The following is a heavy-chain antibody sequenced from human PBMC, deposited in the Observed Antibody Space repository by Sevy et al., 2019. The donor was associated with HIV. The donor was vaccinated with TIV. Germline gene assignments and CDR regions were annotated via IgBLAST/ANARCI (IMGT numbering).Heavy chain of an antibody. D-gene: IGHD2-8*01. J-gene: IGHJ4*02. CDR2: LSVGCGEI. CDR3: AREGCTKPHDY. V-gene: IGHV3-23*01. CDR1: GCTSSKYS. Sequence: GGSLRLSCAASGCTSSKYSRSWVRQPPGQGLEWVSTLSVGCGEINYADSVKGRFTISRDNSKSSVYLQMNNLRPEDTAVYYCAREGCTKPHDYWGQGTLVTVSS.